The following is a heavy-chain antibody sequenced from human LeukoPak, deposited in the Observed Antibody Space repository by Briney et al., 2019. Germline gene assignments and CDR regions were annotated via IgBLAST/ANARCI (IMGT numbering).Heavy chain of an antibody. CDR2: IKQDGSEK. Sequence: PGGSLRLSCAASGFTFSSYWMSWVRQAPGKGLEWVANIKQDGSEKYYVDSVKGRFTISRDNAKNSLYLQMNSLRAEDTAVYYCARRRYSGSSQHFDYWGQRTLVTVSS. CDR1: GFTFSSYW. V-gene: IGHV3-7*01. J-gene: IGHJ4*02. D-gene: IGHD1-26*01. CDR3: ARRRYSGSSQHFDY.